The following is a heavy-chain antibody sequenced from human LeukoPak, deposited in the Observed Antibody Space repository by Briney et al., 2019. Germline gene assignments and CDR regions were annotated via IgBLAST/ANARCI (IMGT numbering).Heavy chain of an antibody. J-gene: IGHJ4*02. Sequence: PGGSLRLSCAASGFTFSSYGMHWVRQAPDKGLEWAGFLRFDGSDKYYADSVKGRFTISRDISKKTLYLQMNSLRAEDTAVYYCTRDSGRIAAAGILDYWGQGTLVTVSS. V-gene: IGHV3-30*02. CDR3: TRDSGRIAAAGILDY. D-gene: IGHD6-13*01. CDR1: GFTFSSYG. CDR2: LRFDGSDK.